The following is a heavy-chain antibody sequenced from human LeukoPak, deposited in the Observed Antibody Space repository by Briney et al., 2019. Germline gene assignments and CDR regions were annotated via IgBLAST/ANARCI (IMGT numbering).Heavy chain of an antibody. CDR1: GGSISSYY. D-gene: IGHD3-16*01. J-gene: IGHJ6*02. Sequence: SETLSLTCTVSGGSISSYYWSWIRQPPGKGLEWIGYIYYSGSTNYNPSLKSRVTISVDTSKNQFSLKLSSVTAADTAVYYCARQRIYDYVLNGMDVWGQGTTVTVSS. CDR2: IYYSGST. CDR3: ARQRIYDYVLNGMDV. V-gene: IGHV4-59*08.